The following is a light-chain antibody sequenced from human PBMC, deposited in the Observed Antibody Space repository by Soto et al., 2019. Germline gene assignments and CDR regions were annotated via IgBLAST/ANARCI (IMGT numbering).Light chain of an antibody. CDR2: GAS. J-gene: IGKJ2*01. CDR1: QTIRDNY. V-gene: IGKV3D-15*01. Sequence: VVLTQSPATLSVSPGERVTLSCRASQTIRDNYLAWYQQKPGQAPRLLIYGASGRATGIPDRFSGSGSGTEFTLTISSLQSGDLAVYYCQQYSSWYTFGQGPKLEIK. CDR3: QQYSSWYT.